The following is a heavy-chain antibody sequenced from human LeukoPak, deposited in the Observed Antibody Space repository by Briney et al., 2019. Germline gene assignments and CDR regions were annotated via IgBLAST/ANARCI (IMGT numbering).Heavy chain of an antibody. CDR1: GFTFSSYA. CDR3: AKDLGSGYYIFGNAFDI. J-gene: IGHJ3*02. CDR2: ISGSGGST. Sequence: PGGSLRLSCAASGFTFSSYAMSWVRQAPGKGLEWVSAISGSGGSTYYADSVKGRFTISRDNSKNTLYLQMNSLRAEDTAVYYCAKDLGSGYYIFGNAFDIWGQGTMVTVSS. D-gene: IGHD3-22*01. V-gene: IGHV3-23*01.